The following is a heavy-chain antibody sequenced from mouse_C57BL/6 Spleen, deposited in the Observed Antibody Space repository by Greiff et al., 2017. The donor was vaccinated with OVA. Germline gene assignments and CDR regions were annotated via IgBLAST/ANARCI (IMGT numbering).Heavy chain of an antibody. V-gene: IGHV1-64*01. Sequence: VQLQQPGAELVKPGASVKLSCKASGYTFTSYWMHWVKQRPGQGLEWIGMIHPNSGSTNYNEKFKSKATLTVDKSSSTAYMQLSSLTSEDSAVYYCARGDYVTGYFDYWGQGTTLTVSS. CDR2: IHPNSGST. CDR1: GYTFTSYW. CDR3: ARGDYVTGYFDY. J-gene: IGHJ2*01. D-gene: IGHD2-4*01.